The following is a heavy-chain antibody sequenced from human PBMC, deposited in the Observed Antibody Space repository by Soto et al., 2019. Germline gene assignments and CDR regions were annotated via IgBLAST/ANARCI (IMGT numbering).Heavy chain of an antibody. CDR2: IWYDGSNK. Sequence: QVQLVESGGGVVQPGRSLRLSCAASGFTFSSYGMHWVRQAPGKGLEWGAVIWYDGSNKYYADSVKGRFTISRDNSKNSLYLQMNSLRAEATAVYYCARDKERYCSGGSCYSFDYWGQGTLVTVSS. CDR1: GFTFSSYG. D-gene: IGHD2-15*01. CDR3: ARDKERYCSGGSCYSFDY. V-gene: IGHV3-33*01. J-gene: IGHJ4*02.